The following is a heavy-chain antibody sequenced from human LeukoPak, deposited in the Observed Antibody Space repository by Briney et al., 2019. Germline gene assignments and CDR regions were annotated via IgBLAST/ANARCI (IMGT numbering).Heavy chain of an antibody. CDR2: INSDGSKI. D-gene: IGHD4-17*01. J-gene: IGHJ2*01. CDR3: ARDLYGDYWYFDF. CDR1: GFTFDDYG. Sequence: GGSLRLSCAASGFTFDDYGMSWVRQAPGKGQVWVSRINSDGSKIRYADSVKGRFTISRDNAKNTVYLQMNSLRAEDTAIYYCARDLYGDYWYFDFWGRGTLVTVSS. V-gene: IGHV3-74*01.